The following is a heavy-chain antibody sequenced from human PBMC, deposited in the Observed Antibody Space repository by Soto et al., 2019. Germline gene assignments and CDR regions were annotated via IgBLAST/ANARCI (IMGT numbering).Heavy chain of an antibody. CDR3: ARPGCRGGSCYDY. CDR1: GFTFRSYS. Sequence: VQLVESGGGLVKPGGSLRLSCSASGFTFRSYSMNWVRQAPGKGLEWVSSISSSSSYIYYADSVKGRFTISRDNSKNSLYVKMNSLRAEDTAVYYCARPGCRGGSCYDYWGQGTLVTVSS. D-gene: IGHD2-15*01. CDR2: ISSSSSYI. V-gene: IGHV3-21*01. J-gene: IGHJ4*02.